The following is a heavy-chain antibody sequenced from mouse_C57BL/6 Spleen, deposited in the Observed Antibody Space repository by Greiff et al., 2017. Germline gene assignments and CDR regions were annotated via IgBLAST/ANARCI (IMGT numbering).Heavy chain of an antibody. CDR3: ARGTGTGPGHYVDY. CDR1: GFNIKNNY. D-gene: IGHD4-1*01. V-gene: IGHV14-3*01. Sequence: VQLQQSVAELVRPGASVKMSCKASGFNIKNNYMHWVKQRPEQGLEWIGSIDPANGNTKSAPKFKGKATITADQSSNTAYLQLSSLTSEDTAIYYCARGTGTGPGHYVDYWGQGTTLTVSS. J-gene: IGHJ2*01. CDR2: IDPANGNT.